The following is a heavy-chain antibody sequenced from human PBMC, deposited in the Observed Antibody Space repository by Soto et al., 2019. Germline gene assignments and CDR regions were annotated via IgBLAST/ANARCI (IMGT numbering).Heavy chain of an antibody. CDR2: INHSGST. CDR3: ASGGIAVAGTGPDYYYYGMDV. Sequence: SETLSLTCAVYGGSFSGYYWSWIRQPPGKGLEWIGEINHSGSTNYNPSLKSRVTISVDTSKNQFSLKLSSVTAADTAVYYCASGGIAVAGTGPDYYYYGMDVWGQGTTVTVSS. D-gene: IGHD6-19*01. J-gene: IGHJ6*02. V-gene: IGHV4-34*01. CDR1: GGSFSGYY.